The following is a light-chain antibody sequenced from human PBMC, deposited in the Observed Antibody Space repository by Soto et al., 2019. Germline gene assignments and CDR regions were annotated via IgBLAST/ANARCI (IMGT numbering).Light chain of an antibody. CDR3: QTWGTGIPV. J-gene: IGLJ2*01. CDR2: VNSDGSH. Sequence: QLVLTQSPSASASLGASVKLTCTLSSGHSNYAIAWHQQRPERGPRYLMRVNSDGSHKKGDGIPDRYSGSSSGAERYLTISSLLSEDEGDYYCQTWGTGIPVFGGGTKLTVL. V-gene: IGLV4-69*01. CDR1: SGHSNYA.